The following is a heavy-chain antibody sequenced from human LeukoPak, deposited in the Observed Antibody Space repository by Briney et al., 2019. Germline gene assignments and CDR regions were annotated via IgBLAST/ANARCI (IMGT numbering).Heavy chain of an antibody. V-gene: IGHV3-21*01. D-gene: IGHD5-18*01. CDR1: GFTFSSYS. Sequence: GGSLRLSCAASGFTFSSYSMNWVRQAPGKGLEWVSSISSSSSYIYYADSVKGRFTISRDNAKNPLYLQMNSLRAEDTAVYYCARHLSGVTGYTYGRGIDYWGQGTLVTVSS. CDR2: ISSSSSYI. J-gene: IGHJ4*02. CDR3: ARHLSGVTGYTYGRGIDY.